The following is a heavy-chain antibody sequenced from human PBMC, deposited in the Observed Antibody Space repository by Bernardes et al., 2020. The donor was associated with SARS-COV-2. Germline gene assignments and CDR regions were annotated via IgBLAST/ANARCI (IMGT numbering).Heavy chain of an antibody. J-gene: IGHJ6*02. CDR3: ARLQGSGWWGYYYYGMDV. D-gene: IGHD6-19*01. Sequence: SETLSLTCTVSGGTISSSSYYWGWIRPPPGKGLEWIGSVYYSGSTYYNPSLKSRVTISVDTSKYQCFLKLSLVTAEDTAVYYSARLQGSGWWGYYYYGMDVWGQGTTVTVSS. V-gene: IGHV4-39*01. CDR2: VYYSGST. CDR1: GGTISSSSYY.